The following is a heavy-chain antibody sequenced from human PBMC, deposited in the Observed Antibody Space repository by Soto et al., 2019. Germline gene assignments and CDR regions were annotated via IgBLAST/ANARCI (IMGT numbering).Heavy chain of an antibody. CDR2: IYWDDDK. CDR1: GFSLTTSGVG. V-gene: IGHV2-5*02. Sequence: QITLNESGPTVVRPTETLTLTCRFSGFSLTTSGVGVAWIRQSPGKAPEWLALIYWDDDKRYSASLKSRLTITKDTSKDQVVLTVSDLDPTDTATDYCAHRVLRTVFGLVTTTAIYFDFWGQGTPVAVSS. D-gene: IGHD3-3*01. J-gene: IGHJ4*02. CDR3: AHRVLRTVFGLVTTTAIYFDF.